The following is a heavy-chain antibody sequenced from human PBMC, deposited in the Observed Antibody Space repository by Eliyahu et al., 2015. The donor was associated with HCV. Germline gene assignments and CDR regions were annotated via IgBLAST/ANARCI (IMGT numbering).Heavy chain of an antibody. D-gene: IGHD3-9*01. J-gene: IGHJ4*02. Sequence: FTISRDNSKNTLYLQMNSLRAEDTAVYYCAKDDYDILTGYYNWVGYWGQGTLVTVSS. CDR3: AKDDYDILTGYYNWVGY. V-gene: IGHV3-23*01.